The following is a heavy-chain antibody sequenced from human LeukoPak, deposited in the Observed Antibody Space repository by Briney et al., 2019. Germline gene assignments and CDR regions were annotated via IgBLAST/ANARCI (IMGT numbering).Heavy chain of an antibody. CDR3: AKDVDGYNKGALDY. J-gene: IGHJ4*02. D-gene: IGHD5-24*01. V-gene: IGHV3-43*02. CDR2: ISGDGGST. CDR1: GFNFDDYA. Sequence: GGSLRPSCAASGFNFDDYAMHLGRQAPGKGLEWVSLISGDGGSTYYADSVKGRFTISRDNSKNSLYLQMNSLRTEDTALYYCAKDVDGYNKGALDYWGQGTLVTVSS.